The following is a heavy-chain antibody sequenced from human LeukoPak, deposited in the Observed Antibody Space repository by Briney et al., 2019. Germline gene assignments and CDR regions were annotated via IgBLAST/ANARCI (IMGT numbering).Heavy chain of an antibody. CDR3: ARDQNSSSWYEVVNYGMDV. D-gene: IGHD6-13*01. J-gene: IGHJ6*02. Sequence: PGGSLRLSCTASGFTFNNYAMHWVRQAPGKGLERVATISSNGISKYYVDSVKGRFTISRDNSKNTLYLQMNSLRAEDTAVYYCARDQNSSSWYEVVNYGMDVWGQGTTVTVSS. V-gene: IGHV3-30-3*01. CDR2: ISSNGISK. CDR1: GFTFNNYA.